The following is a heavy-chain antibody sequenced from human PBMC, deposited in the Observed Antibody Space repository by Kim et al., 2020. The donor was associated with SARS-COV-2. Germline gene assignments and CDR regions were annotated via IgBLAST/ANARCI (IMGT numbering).Heavy chain of an antibody. Sequence: GGSLRLSCAASGFSFTDYAMHWVRQAPGKGLEWVAVISYDGTNKYYSDSVKGRFTISRDNSKNTLYLQMNSLRAEDTAVYYCARDPRFAELWRGFFDYWGQGTLVTVSS. D-gene: IGHD3-10*01. V-gene: IGHV3-30*03. CDR1: GFSFTDYA. J-gene: IGHJ4*02. CDR3: ARDPRFAELWRGFFDY. CDR2: ISYDGTNK.